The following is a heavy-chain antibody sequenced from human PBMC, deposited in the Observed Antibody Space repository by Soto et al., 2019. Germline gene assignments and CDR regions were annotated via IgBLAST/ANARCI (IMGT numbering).Heavy chain of an antibody. Sequence: EVQLVESGGGLVKPGGSLRLSCAASGFTFSSYSMNWVRQAPGKGLEWVSSISSSSSYIYYADSVKGRFTISRDNAKNSLYLQMNSLRAEDTAVYYCARDLGDFWSGYSLFDYWGQGTLVTVSS. CDR2: ISSSSSYI. J-gene: IGHJ4*02. CDR1: GFTFSSYS. V-gene: IGHV3-21*01. CDR3: ARDLGDFWSGYSLFDY. D-gene: IGHD3-3*01.